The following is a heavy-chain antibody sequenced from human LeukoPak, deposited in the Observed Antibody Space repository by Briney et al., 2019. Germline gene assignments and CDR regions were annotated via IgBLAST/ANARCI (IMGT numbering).Heavy chain of an antibody. CDR3: AKDIIAAAGFGYYGMDV. CDR2: ISGDSGST. J-gene: IGHJ6*02. CDR1: GFTFDDYA. D-gene: IGHD6-13*01. Sequence: GGSLRLSCAASGFTFDDYAMHWVRQAPGKGLEGVSLISGDSGSTYYADSVKGRFTISRDNSKNSLYLQMNSLRTEDTALYYCAKDIIAAAGFGYYGMDVWGQGTTVTVSS. V-gene: IGHV3-43*02.